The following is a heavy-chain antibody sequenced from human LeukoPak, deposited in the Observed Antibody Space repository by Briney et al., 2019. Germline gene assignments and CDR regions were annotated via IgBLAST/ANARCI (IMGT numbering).Heavy chain of an antibody. Sequence: GGSLRLSCAASGFACSSYGIHWVRQVPGKGLECVSFISYDGTNKYYTDSVKGRFTISRDNAKNTLYLQMNSLRAEDTAVYYCAKATGATVYNAFDIWGQGTMVTVSS. CDR2: ISYDGTNK. CDR1: GFACSSYG. CDR3: AKATGATVYNAFDI. D-gene: IGHD1-26*01. J-gene: IGHJ3*02. V-gene: IGHV3-30*19.